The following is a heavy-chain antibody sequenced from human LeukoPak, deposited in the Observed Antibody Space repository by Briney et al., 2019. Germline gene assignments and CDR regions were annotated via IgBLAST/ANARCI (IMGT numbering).Heavy chain of an antibody. CDR3: ARGGGYDYPDY. CDR2: IWYDGSNK. D-gene: IGHD5-12*01. CDR1: GVTFSSYG. V-gene: IGHV3-33*01. J-gene: IGHJ4*02. Sequence: PGGSLRLSCAASGVTFSSYGMHWVRQAPGKGLEWVAVIWYDGSNKYYADSVKGRFTISRDNSKNTLYLQMNSLRAEDTAVYYCARGGGYDYPDYWGQGTLVTVSS.